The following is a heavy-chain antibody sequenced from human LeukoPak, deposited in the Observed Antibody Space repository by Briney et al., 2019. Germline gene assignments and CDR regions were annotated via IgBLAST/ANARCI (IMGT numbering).Heavy chain of an antibody. CDR3: TRDRSRAEDD. J-gene: IGHJ4*02. Sequence: PGGSLRLSCAASGFTFSNYAMSWVRQAPGKGLEWVANINQGGSDKYYVDSVKGRFTISRGNANNLLYLQMNSLRGEDTAVYYCTRDRSRAEDDWGQGTLVTVSS. V-gene: IGHV3-7*01. CDR2: INQGGSDK. D-gene: IGHD1-14*01. CDR1: GFTFSNYA.